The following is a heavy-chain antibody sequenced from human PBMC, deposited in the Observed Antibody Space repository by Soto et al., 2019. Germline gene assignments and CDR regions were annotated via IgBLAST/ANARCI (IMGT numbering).Heavy chain of an antibody. D-gene: IGHD3-3*01. V-gene: IGHV4-59*01. J-gene: IGHJ6*02. CDR3: ARDFTIFGVVNGGMDV. Sequence: SETLSLTCTVSGGSISSYYWSWSRQPPGKGLEWIGYIYYSGSTNYNPSLKSRVTISVDTSKNQFSLKLSSVTAADTAVYYCARDFTIFGVVNGGMDVWGQGTTVTVSS. CDR2: IYYSGST. CDR1: GGSISSYY.